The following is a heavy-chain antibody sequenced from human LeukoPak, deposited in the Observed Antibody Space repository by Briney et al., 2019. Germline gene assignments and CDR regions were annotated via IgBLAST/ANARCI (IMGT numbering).Heavy chain of an antibody. J-gene: IGHJ4*02. CDR3: ARASSDYGDLYYFDY. Sequence: SVKVSCKASGGTFSSYAISWVRQAPGQGLEWMGRIIPILGIANYAQKFQGRVTITADKSTSTAYMELSSLKSEDTAVYYCARASSDYGDLYYFDYWGQGTLVTVSS. D-gene: IGHD4-17*01. CDR2: IIPILGIA. CDR1: GGTFSSYA. V-gene: IGHV1-69*04.